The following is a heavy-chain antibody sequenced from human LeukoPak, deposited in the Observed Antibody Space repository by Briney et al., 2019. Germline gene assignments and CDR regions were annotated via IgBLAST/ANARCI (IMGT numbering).Heavy chain of an antibody. CDR3: ARHSYYTASSSDAFDI. J-gene: IGHJ3*02. V-gene: IGHV4-59*08. Sequence: SETLSLTCTVSGGSISSYYWSWIRQPPGKGLEWIGYIYYSGSTNYNPSLKSRVTISVDTSKNQFSLKLSSVTAADTAVYYCARHSYYTASSSDAFDIWGKGTTVTVSS. D-gene: IGHD3-3*01. CDR2: IYYSGST. CDR1: GGSISSYY.